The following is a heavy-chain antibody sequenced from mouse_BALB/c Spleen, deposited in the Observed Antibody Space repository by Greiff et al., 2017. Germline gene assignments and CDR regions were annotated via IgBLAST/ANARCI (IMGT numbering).Heavy chain of an antibody. J-gene: IGHJ2*01. V-gene: IGHV6-6*02. CDR2: IRLKSDNYAT. D-gene: IGHD4-1*01. Sequence: EVKLMESGGGLVQPGGSMKLSCVASGFTFSSYWMSWVRQSPEKGLEWVAEIRLKSDNYATHYAESVKGKFTISRDDSKSRLYLQMNSLRAEDTGIYYCTAGTGYWGQGTTLTVSS. CDR3: TAGTGY. CDR1: GFTFSSYW.